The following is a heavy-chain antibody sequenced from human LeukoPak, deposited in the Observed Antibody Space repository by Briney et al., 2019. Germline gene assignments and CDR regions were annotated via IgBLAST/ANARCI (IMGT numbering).Heavy chain of an antibody. J-gene: IGHJ5*01. CDR1: GFTFDDYN. V-gene: IGHV3-43*01. CDR3: AREADSSGWYDC. D-gene: IGHD6-19*01. CDR2: ISWVCGIT. Sequence: GGSLRLSCAASGFTFDDYNMHWVRHARGKGLEWVSLISWVCGITYYAASVKGRFTISRDNSKNTLYLQMNSLRAEDTAVYYCAREADSSGWYDCWGQGTLVTVSS.